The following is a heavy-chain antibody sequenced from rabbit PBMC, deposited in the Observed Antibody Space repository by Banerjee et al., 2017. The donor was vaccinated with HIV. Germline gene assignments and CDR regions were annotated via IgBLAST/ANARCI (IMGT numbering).Heavy chain of an antibody. Sequence: QLVESGGGLVTLGGSLKLSCKASGIDFSGYGISWVRQAPGKGLEWIAYIYPDWGSTDYATWVNGRFTISSHDAQNTLYLQLNSLTAADTATYFCVREAGYGGYGDGNLWGPGTLVTVS. CDR1: GIDFSGYG. V-gene: IGHV1S7*01. J-gene: IGHJ4*01. D-gene: IGHD6-1*01. CDR3: VREAGYGGYGDGNL. CDR2: IYPDWGST.